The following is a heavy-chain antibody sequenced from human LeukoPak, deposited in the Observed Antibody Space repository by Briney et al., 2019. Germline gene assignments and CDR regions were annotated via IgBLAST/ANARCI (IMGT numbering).Heavy chain of an antibody. CDR2: ISSDSGTI. D-gene: IGHD3-22*01. J-gene: IGHJ3*02. CDR3: ARAGCYYDSRGCLEAAFDI. Sequence: PGGSLRLSCAASGFTFSRKTMNWVRQAPGKGLEWVSYISSDSGTIYYADSVKGRFTVSRDNAKNSLFLQMNSLRAEDTAVYYCARAGCYYDSRGCLEAAFDIWGQGTMVTVSS. CDR1: GFTFSRKT. V-gene: IGHV3-48*04.